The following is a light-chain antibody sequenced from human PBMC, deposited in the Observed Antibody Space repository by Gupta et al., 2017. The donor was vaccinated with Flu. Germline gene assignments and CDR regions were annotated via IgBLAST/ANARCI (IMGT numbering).Light chain of an antibody. CDR3: YSYAASHNLYV. V-gene: IGLV2-11*01. J-gene: IGLJ1*01. CDR2: DVS. Sequence: QSALTQPRSVSGSPGQSVTISCTGTSSDGGGYNYFSWYQQPPAHAPNLLIYDVSMRLSGVPDRFSGSKYGTTASLTISGLQAEDEADYYCYSYAASHNLYVFGTGTKVTVL. CDR1: SSDGGGYNY.